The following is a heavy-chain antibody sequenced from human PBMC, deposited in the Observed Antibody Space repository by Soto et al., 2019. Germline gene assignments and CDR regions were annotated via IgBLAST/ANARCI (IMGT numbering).Heavy chain of an antibody. D-gene: IGHD2-21*01. V-gene: IGHV3-23*01. CDR1: GFPFAPST. CDR2: ISASVGST. CDR3: AKRAVPHSTSNAYICDH. Sequence: EVHLLQSGGGLVQPGGSLTLSCGVSGFPFAPSTMSWVRQAPGKGLEWVSTISASVGSTYSADSVQGRFTVSSDISDNTLFLRMTSLTADDPAVYFCAKRAVPHSTSNAYICDHWGRGVLVTVSS. J-gene: IGHJ4*02.